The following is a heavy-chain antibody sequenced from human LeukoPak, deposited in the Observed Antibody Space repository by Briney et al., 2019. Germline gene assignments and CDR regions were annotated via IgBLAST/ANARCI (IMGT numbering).Heavy chain of an antibody. V-gene: IGHV3-66*01. CDR2: IYSGGST. J-gene: IGHJ4*02. CDR3: ARASPRVLVGATSYYFDY. CDR1: GFTVSSNY. Sequence: GGSLRLSCAASGFTVSSNYMSWVRQAPGKGLEWVSVIYSGGSTYYADSVKGRFTTSRDNSKNTLYLQMNSLRAEDTAVYYCARASPRVLVGATSYYFDYWGQGTLVTVSS. D-gene: IGHD1-26*01.